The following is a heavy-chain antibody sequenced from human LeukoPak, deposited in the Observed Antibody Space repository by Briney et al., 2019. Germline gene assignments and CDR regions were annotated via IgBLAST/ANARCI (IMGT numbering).Heavy chain of an antibody. CDR3: AKDRGYGVSYWYFDL. J-gene: IGHJ2*01. CDR2: ISGSGSDT. Sequence: GGSLRLSCAASGFTFSRNAMIWVRQAPGKGLEWVSAISGSGSDTYYADFVKGRFTISRDNSKNTVYLQMNSLRAEDTAVYYCAKDRGYGVSYWYFDLWGRGTLVTVSS. CDR1: GFTFSRNA. D-gene: IGHD5-12*01. V-gene: IGHV3-23*01.